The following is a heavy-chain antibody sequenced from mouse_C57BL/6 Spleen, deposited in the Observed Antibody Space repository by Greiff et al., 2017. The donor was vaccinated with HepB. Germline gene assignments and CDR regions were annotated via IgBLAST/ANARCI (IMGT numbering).Heavy chain of an antibody. V-gene: IGHV1-9*01. CDR3: ARRSNYYGSSPFAY. Sequence: QVQLQQSGAELMKPGASVKLSCKATGYTFTGYWIGWVKQRPGHGLEWIGEILPGSGSTNYNEKFKGKATFTADTSSNTAYMQLSSLTTEDSAIYYCARRSNYYGSSPFAYWGQGTLVTVSA. J-gene: IGHJ3*01. CDR1: GYTFTGYW. CDR2: ILPGSGST. D-gene: IGHD1-1*01.